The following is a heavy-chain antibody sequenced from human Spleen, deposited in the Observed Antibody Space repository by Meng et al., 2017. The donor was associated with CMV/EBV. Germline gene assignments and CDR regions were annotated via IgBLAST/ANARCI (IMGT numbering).Heavy chain of an antibody. CDR3: ARDDSTGYYYFDS. Sequence: GESLKISCAASGLTFSTSRVNWVRQAPGKGLEWVANIKQDGSEKYFVDSVKGRFTISRDNAKNSLYLQMNSLRAEDTAVYYCARDDSTGYYYFDSWGQGTLVTVSS. CDR2: IKQDGSEK. J-gene: IGHJ4*02. D-gene: IGHD3-22*01. CDR1: GLTFSTSR. V-gene: IGHV3-7*01.